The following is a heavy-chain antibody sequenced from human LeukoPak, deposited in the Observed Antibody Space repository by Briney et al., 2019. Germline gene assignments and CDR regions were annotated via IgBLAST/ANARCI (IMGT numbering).Heavy chain of an antibody. V-gene: IGHV4-34*01. J-gene: IGHJ4*02. CDR3: ARGHSVYGSGSYSYYFDY. CDR1: GGSFSGYY. CDR2: INHSGST. D-gene: IGHD3-10*01. Sequence: PSETLSLTCAVYGGSFSGYYWSWTRQPPGKGLEWIGEINHSGSTNYNPSLKSRVTISVDTSKNQFSLKLSSVTAADTAVYYCARGHSVYGSGSYSYYFDYWGQGTLVTVSS.